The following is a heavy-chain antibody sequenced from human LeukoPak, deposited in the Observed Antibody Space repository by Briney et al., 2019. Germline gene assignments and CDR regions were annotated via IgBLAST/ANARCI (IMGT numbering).Heavy chain of an antibody. CDR1: GFTFSSYS. D-gene: IGHD3-10*01. Sequence: GGSLRLSCAASGFTFSSYSMNWVRQAPGKGLEWVSSISSSSSYIYYADSVKGRFTISRDKAKNSLYLQMNSLRAEDTAVYYCGRGPGPECFGELLAGDAFNIWGQGTMVTVSS. CDR2: ISSSSSYI. V-gene: IGHV3-21*01. CDR3: GRGPGPECFGELLAGDAFNI. J-gene: IGHJ3*02.